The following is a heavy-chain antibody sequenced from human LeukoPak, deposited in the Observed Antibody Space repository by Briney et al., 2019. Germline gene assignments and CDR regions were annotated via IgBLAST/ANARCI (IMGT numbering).Heavy chain of an antibody. CDR2: ISSGSTYT. V-gene: IGHV3-11*06. J-gene: IGHJ4*02. Sequence: GGSLRLSCAASGFTFSDYYMSWIRQAPGKGLEWVSYISSGSTYTNYADTVKGRFTISRGNAKNSLYLQMNSLRAEDTAVYYCARVEAGGYFDYWGQGTLVTVSS. CDR3: ARVEAGGYFDY. CDR1: GFTFSDYY. D-gene: IGHD3-16*01.